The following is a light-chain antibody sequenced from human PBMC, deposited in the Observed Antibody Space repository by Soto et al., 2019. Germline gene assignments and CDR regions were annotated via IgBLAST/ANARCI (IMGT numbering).Light chain of an antibody. CDR2: AAS. CDR1: QSISNY. Sequence: EIQMTQSPSYLSAFVGDRITITCRASQSISNYLHWYQQKPGKAPKLLIFAASSLQSGVPSRFSGSGSGTDFALTISSLQSEDSAVYYCQQYNNWPLTFGQGTRLEI. CDR3: QQYNNWPLT. J-gene: IGKJ5*01. V-gene: IGKV1-39*02.